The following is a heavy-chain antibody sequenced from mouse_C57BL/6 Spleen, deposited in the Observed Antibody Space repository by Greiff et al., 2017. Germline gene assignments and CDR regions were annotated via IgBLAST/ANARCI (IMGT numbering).Heavy chain of an antibody. V-gene: IGHV5-17*01. CDR3: ARPEGLGPIAY. J-gene: IGHJ3*01. D-gene: IGHD4-1*01. CDR1: GYTFSDYG. CDR2: ISSGSSTI. Sequence: EVQVVESGGGLVKPGGSLKLSCAASGYTFSDYGMHWVRQAPEKGLEWVAYISSGSSTIYYADTVKGRFTLSRDNAKSTLFLQMTSLRSEDTAMYYCARPEGLGPIAYWGQGTLVTVSA.